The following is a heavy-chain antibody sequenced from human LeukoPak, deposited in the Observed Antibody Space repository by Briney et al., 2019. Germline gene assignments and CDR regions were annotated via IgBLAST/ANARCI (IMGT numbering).Heavy chain of an antibody. V-gene: IGHV1-2*02. J-gene: IGHJ4*02. Sequence: ASVKVSCKASGYTFTGYYMHWVRQAPGQGLEWMGWINPNSGGTNYAQKFQGRVTMTRDTSISTAYMELSRLRSDDTAVYYCAREWTTTVTSDFDYWSQGTLVTVSS. D-gene: IGHD4-17*01. CDR1: GYTFTGYY. CDR2: INPNSGGT. CDR3: AREWTTTVTSDFDY.